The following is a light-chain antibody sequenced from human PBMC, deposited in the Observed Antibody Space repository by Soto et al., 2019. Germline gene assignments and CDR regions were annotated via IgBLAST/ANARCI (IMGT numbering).Light chain of an antibody. CDR1: SGHSSYA. J-gene: IGLJ2*01. Sequence: QLVLTQSPSASASLGASVKLTCTLSSGHSSYAIAWHQQQPEKGPRYLMKLDSDGSHTKGDAIPDRFSGSSSGAERYLTISSRQSEDEADYYCQTWGTGIHVVFGGGTKLTGL. V-gene: IGLV4-69*01. CDR2: LDSDGSH. CDR3: QTWGTGIHVV.